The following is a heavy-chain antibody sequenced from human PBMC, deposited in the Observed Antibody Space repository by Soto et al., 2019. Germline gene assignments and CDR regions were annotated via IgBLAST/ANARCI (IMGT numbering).Heavy chain of an antibody. D-gene: IGHD5-18*01. CDR3: ASNSDGYTFYDY. CDR2: IYYSGST. Sequence: QVQLQESGPGLVKPSKTLSLTCTVSGGSISSGDFYWSWIRQPPGKGLEWIGYIYYSGSTYYNPSLKSRATISVDTSKNQFSLKLSSVTAADTAVYYCASNSDGYTFYDYWGQGTLVTVSS. V-gene: IGHV4-30-4*01. J-gene: IGHJ4*02. CDR1: GGSISSGDFY.